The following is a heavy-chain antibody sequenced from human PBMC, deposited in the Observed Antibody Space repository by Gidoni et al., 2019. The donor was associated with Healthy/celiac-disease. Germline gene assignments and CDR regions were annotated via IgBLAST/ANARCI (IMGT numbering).Heavy chain of an antibody. CDR1: GGSLRGYY. Sequence: QVQLQQWGAGLLKPSEPLSLTCAVYGGSLRGYYWSWIRQPPGTGLEGIGEIKHSGSTNYTPSLKSRVTISVDTSKNQFSLKLRSVTAADTAVYYCARGRGYSSGWYWFDPWGQGTLVTVSS. CDR2: IKHSGST. V-gene: IGHV4-34*01. CDR3: ARGRGYSSGWYWFDP. D-gene: IGHD6-19*01. J-gene: IGHJ5*02.